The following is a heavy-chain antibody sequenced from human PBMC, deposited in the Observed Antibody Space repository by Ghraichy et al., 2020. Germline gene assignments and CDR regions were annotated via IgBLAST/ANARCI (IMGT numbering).Heavy chain of an antibody. Sequence: SETLSLTCSVTGGSSSAFYWNWIRQSPGRGLEWIGELNYAGISTYNPSLKGRVTMSVDTSKNQFSLSLKSVTATDSGVYYCASRTNFIGGWAYNWCEPWGQGTQVTVSS. CDR2: LNYAGIS. CDR3: ASRTNFIGGWAYNWCEP. V-gene: IGHV4-34*01. CDR1: GGSSSAFY. J-gene: IGHJ5*02. D-gene: IGHD1/OR15-1a*01.